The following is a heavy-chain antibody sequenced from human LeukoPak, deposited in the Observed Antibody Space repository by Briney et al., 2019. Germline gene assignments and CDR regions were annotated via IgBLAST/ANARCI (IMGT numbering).Heavy chain of an antibody. D-gene: IGHD3-10*01. CDR3: ATDLIHYYGSGAKT. J-gene: IGHJ5*02. CDR2: ISAGGGTT. Sequence: GGSLRLSCAASGFTFSSYGMSWVRQAPGKGLEWVSIISAGGGTTYYADSVRGRFTISRDNSKNTLYLQMNSLRAEDTAVYYCATDLIHYYGSGAKTWGQGTLVTVSS. CDR1: GFTFSSYG. V-gene: IGHV3-23*01.